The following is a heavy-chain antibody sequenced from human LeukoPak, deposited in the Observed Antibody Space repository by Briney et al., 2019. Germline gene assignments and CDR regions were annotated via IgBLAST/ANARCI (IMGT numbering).Heavy chain of an antibody. D-gene: IGHD5/OR15-5a*01. CDR3: ATSDTVSTYNWFDP. V-gene: IGHV4-39*01. CDR2: IRYSGST. Sequence: NPWETLSLTCNVSGGSISSNTYFWGWIRRPPGKGLEWIGSIRYSGSTYYNPSLKSRVTISVDTSKNQFSLNLSSLTAADTAVYYCATSDTVSTYNWFDPWGRGTLVTVS. CDR1: GGSISSNTYF. J-gene: IGHJ5*02.